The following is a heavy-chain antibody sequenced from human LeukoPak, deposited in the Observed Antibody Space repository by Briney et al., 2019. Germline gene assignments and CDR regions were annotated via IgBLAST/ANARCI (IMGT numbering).Heavy chain of an antibody. D-gene: IGHD3-16*01. J-gene: IGHJ4*02. CDR2: ISYDGSNK. Sequence: GGSLRLSCAASGFTFSSYGMHWVRQAPGKRLEWVAVISYDGSNKYYADSVKGRFTISRDNSKNTLYLQMNSLRAEDTAVYYCAKDSDMGFDYWGQGTLVTVSS. CDR1: GFTFSSYG. CDR3: AKDSDMGFDY. V-gene: IGHV3-30*18.